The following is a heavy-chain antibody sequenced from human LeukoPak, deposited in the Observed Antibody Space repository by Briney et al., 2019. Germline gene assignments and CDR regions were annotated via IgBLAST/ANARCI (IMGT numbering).Heavy chain of an antibody. Sequence: SETLSLTCAVYGGSFSGYYWSWIRQPPGKGLEWIGEINHSGSTNYNPSLKSRVTISIDTSKNQFSLKLSSVTAADTVIYYCACTREYKYDVWNYYFDFWGQGTLVTVSS. CDR1: GGSFSGYY. CDR3: ACTREYKYDVWNYYFDF. J-gene: IGHJ4*02. D-gene: IGHD3/OR15-3a*01. CDR2: INHSGST. V-gene: IGHV4-34*01.